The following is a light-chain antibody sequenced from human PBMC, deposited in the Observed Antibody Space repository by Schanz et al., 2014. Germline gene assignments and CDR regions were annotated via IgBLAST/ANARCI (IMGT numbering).Light chain of an antibody. CDR2: ANR. J-gene: IGLJ2*01. CDR1: SSNIGAGYD. Sequence: QSVLTQPPSVSGDPGQRVTISCTGSSSNIGAGYDVHWYQQLPETAPKLLIYANRHRPSGVPDRLSGSKSGTSASLAITGLQTEDEADYYCQSYDSTLSGVVFGGGTKVTVL. V-gene: IGLV1-40*01. CDR3: QSYDSTLSGVV.